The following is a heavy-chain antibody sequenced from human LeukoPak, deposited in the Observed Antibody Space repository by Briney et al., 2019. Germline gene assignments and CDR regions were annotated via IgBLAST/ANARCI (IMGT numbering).Heavy chain of an antibody. V-gene: IGHV3-53*01. CDR2: IYSGGST. CDR1: GFIVSSNY. J-gene: IGHJ4*02. D-gene: IGHD1-14*01. CDR3: ASTPGFAAPFDY. Sequence: GGSLRLSCAASGFIVSSNYMSWVRQAPGKGLEWVSVIYSGGSTYYADSVKGRFTISRDNSKNTLYLRMNSLRAEDTAVYYCASTPGFAAPFDYWGQGTLVTVSS.